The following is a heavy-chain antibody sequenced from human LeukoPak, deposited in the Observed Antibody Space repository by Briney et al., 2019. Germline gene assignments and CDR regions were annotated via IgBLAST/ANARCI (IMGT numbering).Heavy chain of an antibody. D-gene: IGHD3-22*01. CDR1: GGSISSGDYY. CDR3: ARALSEVDYYDSSGLWGFDY. V-gene: IGHV4-30-4*01. J-gene: IGHJ4*02. Sequence: SQTLSLTCTVSGGSISSGDYYWSWIRQPPGKGLEWIGYIYYSGSTYYNPSLKSRVTISVDASKNQFSLKLSSVTAADTAVYYCARALSEVDYYDSSGLWGFDYWGQGTLVTVSS. CDR2: IYYSGST.